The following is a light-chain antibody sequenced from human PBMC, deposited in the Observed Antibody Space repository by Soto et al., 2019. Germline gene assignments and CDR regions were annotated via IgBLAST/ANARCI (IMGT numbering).Light chain of an antibody. CDR3: SSYTSSSTLGVV. CDR2: DVS. Sequence: QSALTQPASVSGSPGQSITISCTGTSSDVGGYNYVSWYQQHPGKAPKLMIYDVSNRPSGFSNRFSGSKSGNTASLTISGRQAEDEADYYCSSYTSSSTLGVVFGGGTKLTVL. J-gene: IGLJ2*01. CDR1: SSDVGGYNY. V-gene: IGLV2-14*01.